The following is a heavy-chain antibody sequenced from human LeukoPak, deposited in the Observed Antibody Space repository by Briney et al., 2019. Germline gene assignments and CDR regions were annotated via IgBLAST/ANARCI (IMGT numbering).Heavy chain of an antibody. V-gene: IGHV4-31*03. CDR1: GGSISSGGYY. Sequence: SETLSLTCTVSGGSISSGGYYWSWIRQHPGKGLEWIGYIYYSGSTYYNPSLKSRVTISVDTSKNQFSLKLSSVTAADTAVYYCARGLKRQLAQGDYYYYYMDVWGKGTTVTVSS. CDR2: IYYSGST. D-gene: IGHD6-6*01. CDR3: ARGLKRQLAQGDYYYYYMDV. J-gene: IGHJ6*03.